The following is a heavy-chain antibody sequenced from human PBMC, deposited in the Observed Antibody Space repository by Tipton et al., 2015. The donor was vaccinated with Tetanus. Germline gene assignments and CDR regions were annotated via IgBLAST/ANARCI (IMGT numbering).Heavy chain of an antibody. D-gene: IGHD2-2*01. CDR1: GGTFSNYA. Sequence: QAQLVQSGAEVKKPGSSVKVSCKASGGTFSNYAISWVRQAPGQGLEWMGGIIPIFGTAKYAQKFQGRVTITADESTSTAYMELSSLRSEDTAVYYCARKWDIVAVSAANYYGLDVWGQGTTVTVSS. CDR2: IIPIFGTA. J-gene: IGHJ6*02. CDR3: ARKWDIVAVSAANYYGLDV. V-gene: IGHV1-69*01.